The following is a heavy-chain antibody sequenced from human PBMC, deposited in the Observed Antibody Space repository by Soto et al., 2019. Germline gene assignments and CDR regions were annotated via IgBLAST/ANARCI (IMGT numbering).Heavy chain of an antibody. CDR3: ARQPPTYYYDTRGYY. V-gene: IGHV4-39*01. Sequence: PSETLSLTCVVSGGSISNNDYYWGWIRQPPGKGLEWIGNIYYSGSTYYNPSLNSRATISVDTSNNQLSLKLRSVTAADTAVYYCARQPPTYYYDTRGYYWGQGTLVTVSS. D-gene: IGHD3-22*01. J-gene: IGHJ4*02. CDR2: IYYSGST. CDR1: GGSISNNDYY.